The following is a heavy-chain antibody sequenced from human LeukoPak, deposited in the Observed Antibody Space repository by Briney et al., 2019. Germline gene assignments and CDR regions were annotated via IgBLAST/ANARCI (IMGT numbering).Heavy chain of an antibody. CDR2: IYYIGST. D-gene: IGHD2-2*02. V-gene: IGHV4-39*07. CDR1: GGSISSSNDY. CDR3: AREDHYTTSRGGH. Sequence: SETLSLTCTVAGGSISSSNDYWGWVRQPPGKGLEWIATIYYIGSTQYNPSLKSRVTISIDTSKNQFSLNINSVTAADTAVYYCAREDHYTTSRGGHWGQGTLVPVSS. J-gene: IGHJ4*02.